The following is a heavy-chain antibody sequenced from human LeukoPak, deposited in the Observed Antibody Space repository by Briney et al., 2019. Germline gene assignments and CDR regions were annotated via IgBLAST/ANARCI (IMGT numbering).Heavy chain of an antibody. J-gene: IGHJ4*02. V-gene: IGHV4-59*01. CDR1: GGSISSYY. D-gene: IGHD2-21*02. CDR3: ARFAYCGGHCWYYFDY. CDR2: IYSSGST. Sequence: SETLSLTCAVSGGSISSYYWSWIRQPPGKGLEWIGYIYSSGSTNYNPSLKSRITISVDTSKNQFSLKLSSVTAADTAVYYCARFAYCGGHCWYYFDYWGQGSLVTVSS.